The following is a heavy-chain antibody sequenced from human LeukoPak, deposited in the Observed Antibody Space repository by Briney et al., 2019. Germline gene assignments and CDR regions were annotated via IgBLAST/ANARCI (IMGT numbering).Heavy chain of an antibody. D-gene: IGHD2-2*02. Sequence: GGSLRLSCAASGFTFSSYWMSWVRQAPGKGLEWVANIKQDGSEKYYVDSVKGRFTISRDNAKNSLYLQMNSLRAEDTAVYYCATDRIVVVPGAISPRGGYYYYYYGMAVWGQGTTVTVSS. CDR1: GFTFSSYW. V-gene: IGHV3-7*01. CDR3: ATDRIVVVPGAISPRGGYYYYYYGMAV. CDR2: IKQDGSEK. J-gene: IGHJ6*02.